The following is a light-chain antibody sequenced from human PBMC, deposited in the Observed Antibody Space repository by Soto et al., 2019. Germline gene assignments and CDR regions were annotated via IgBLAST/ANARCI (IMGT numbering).Light chain of an antibody. V-gene: IGKV1-5*01. J-gene: IGKJ1*01. CDR3: QQYNSFSKT. CDR2: AAS. Sequence: DIQMTQSPSRLSASVGDRVTITCRASQSIGYWLAWYQQKPVKAPKLLIYAASTLETGVPSRFSGSGFGAEFTLTIASLQPDDSATYYCQQYNSFSKTFGRGTKVDI. CDR1: QSIGYW.